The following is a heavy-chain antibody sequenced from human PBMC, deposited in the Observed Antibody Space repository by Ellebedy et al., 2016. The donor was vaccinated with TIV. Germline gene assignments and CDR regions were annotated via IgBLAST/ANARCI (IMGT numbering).Heavy chain of an antibody. CDR2: IGAAGDT. D-gene: IGHD1-14*01. V-gene: IGHV3-13*01. Sequence: GESLKISCAAFGFTFSSYDMHWVRQGSGNGLEWVSSIGAAGDTYYAGFVKGRVAISRENAKNSLYLQQNNVRVGDTAGYYCARATAGFDYWGQGTLVTVSS. J-gene: IGHJ4*02. CDR1: GFTFSSYD. CDR3: ARATAGFDY.